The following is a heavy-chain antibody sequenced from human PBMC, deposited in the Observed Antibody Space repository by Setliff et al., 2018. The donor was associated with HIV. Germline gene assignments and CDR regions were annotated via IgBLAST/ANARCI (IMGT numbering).Heavy chain of an antibody. D-gene: IGHD1-26*01. CDR1: GFRFRSYW. V-gene: IGHV3-7*01. CDR2: VKQDGTVT. CDR3: ARWGSGSYERVFDY. Sequence: GGSLRLSCAASGFRFRSYWMSWVRQAPGKGLESVANVKQDGTVTLYVDSVKGRFTISRDNANNLVYLQMNSLRVEDTAVYFCARWGSGSYERVFDYWGQGMLVTAPQ. J-gene: IGHJ4*02.